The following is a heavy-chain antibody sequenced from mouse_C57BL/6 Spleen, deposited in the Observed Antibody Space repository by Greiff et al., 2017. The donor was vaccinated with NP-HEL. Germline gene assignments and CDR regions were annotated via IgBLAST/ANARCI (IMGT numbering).Heavy chain of an antibody. CDR2: IYPGSGNT. J-gene: IGHJ2*01. Sequence: VMLVESGAELVRPGASVKLSCKASGYTFTDYYINWVKQRPGQGLEWIARIYPGSGNTYYNEKFKGKATLTAEKSSSTAYMQLSSLTSEDSAVYFCARDKGLGWIDYWGQGTTLTVSS. CDR1: GYTFTDYY. CDR3: ARDKGLGWIDY. V-gene: IGHV1-76*01. D-gene: IGHD2-13*01.